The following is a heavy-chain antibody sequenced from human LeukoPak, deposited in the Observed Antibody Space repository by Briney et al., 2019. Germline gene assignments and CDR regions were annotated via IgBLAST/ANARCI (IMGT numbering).Heavy chain of an antibody. CDR2: IYYSGST. V-gene: IGHV4-61*01. Sequence: EPSETLSLTCTVSGVSVSSGSYYWSWIRQPPGKGLEWIGYIYYSGSTNYNPSLKSRVTISVDTSKNQFSLRLSSVTAADTAVYYCASLQQLWLDYVGAFDIWGQGTMVTVSS. J-gene: IGHJ3*02. CDR3: ASLQQLWLDYVGAFDI. CDR1: GVSVSSGSYY. D-gene: IGHD5-18*01.